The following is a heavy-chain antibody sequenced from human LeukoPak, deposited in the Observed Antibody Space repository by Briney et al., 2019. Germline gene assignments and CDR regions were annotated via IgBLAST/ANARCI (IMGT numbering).Heavy chain of an antibody. J-gene: IGHJ3*02. D-gene: IGHD1-26*01. Sequence: PGGSLRLSCAASGFTFSSYGMNWVRQAPGKGLEWVAGIWYDGSNKYYADSVKARFTISRDISKNTLNLQMNSLRAEDTAVYYCARGGVGATKGWVNAFDIWGQGTMVTVSS. CDR1: GFTFSSYG. V-gene: IGHV3-33*01. CDR3: ARGGVGATKGWVNAFDI. CDR2: IWYDGSNK.